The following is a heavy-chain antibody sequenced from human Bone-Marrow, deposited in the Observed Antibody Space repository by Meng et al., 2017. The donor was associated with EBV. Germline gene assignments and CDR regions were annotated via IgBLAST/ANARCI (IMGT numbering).Heavy chain of an antibody. D-gene: IGHD3-10*01. CDR3: ASESGRGYTPDY. V-gene: IGHV1-69*13. CDR2: LIPMSGAP. CDR1: GGSFTSDA. Sequence: QVVHSGTGVKQPWSSVTVPCKTSGGSFTSDAISWGRQAPGQGLEWMGGLIPMSGAPNYAQKFQGRITITADESTSTHYMDLSSLRSEDTAVYYCASESGRGYTPDYWGQGTLVTVFS. J-gene: IGHJ4*02.